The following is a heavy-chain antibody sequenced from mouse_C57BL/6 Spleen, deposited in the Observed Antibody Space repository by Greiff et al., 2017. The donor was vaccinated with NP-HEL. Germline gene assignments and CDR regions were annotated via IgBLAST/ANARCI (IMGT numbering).Heavy chain of an antibody. Sequence: EVKVVESGGGLVKPGGSLKLSCAASGFTFSSYAMSWVRQTPEKRLEWVATISDGGSYTYYPDNVKGRFTISRDNAKNNLYLQMSHLKSEDTAMYYCASYYYGSSSLRYFDVWGTGTTVTVSS. CDR2: ISDGGSYT. J-gene: IGHJ1*03. CDR1: GFTFSSYA. D-gene: IGHD1-1*01. V-gene: IGHV5-4*03. CDR3: ASYYYGSSSLRYFDV.